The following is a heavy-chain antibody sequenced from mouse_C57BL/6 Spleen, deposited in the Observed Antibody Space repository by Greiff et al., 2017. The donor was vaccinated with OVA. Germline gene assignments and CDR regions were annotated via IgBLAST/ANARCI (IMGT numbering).Heavy chain of an antibody. Sequence: VQLQQPGAKLVKPGASVKLSCKASGYTFTSYWMHWVKQRPGQGLEWIGMIHPNSGSTNYNEKFKSKATLTVDKSSSTAYMQLSSLTSEDSAVYYCARSGTADFDYWGQGTTLTVSS. CDR1: GYTFTSYW. D-gene: IGHD1-2*01. CDR2: IHPNSGST. V-gene: IGHV1-64*01. J-gene: IGHJ2*01. CDR3: ARSGTADFDY.